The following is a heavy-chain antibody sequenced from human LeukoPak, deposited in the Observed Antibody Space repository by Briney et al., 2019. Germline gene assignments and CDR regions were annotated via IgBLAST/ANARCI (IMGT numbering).Heavy chain of an antibody. CDR3: ARGLTIFGVVNDAFDI. D-gene: IGHD3-3*01. Sequence: PGGSLRLSCAPSGFTFSSYWMHWVRQAPGKGLRWVSLINSDGSSTIYADSVKGRFTISRDIAKNTLYLQMKRPRAEDTAVYYCARGLTIFGVVNDAFDIWGQGTMVTLSS. V-gene: IGHV3-74*01. J-gene: IGHJ3*02. CDR1: GFTFSSYW. CDR2: INSDGSST.